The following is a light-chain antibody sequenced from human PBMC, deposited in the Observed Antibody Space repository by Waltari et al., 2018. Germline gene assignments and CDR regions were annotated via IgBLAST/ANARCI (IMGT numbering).Light chain of an antibody. V-gene: IGKV1-5*03. CDR1: QSVSRL. CDR3: QHYSSYPYT. J-gene: IGKJ2*01. Sequence: DIQMTQSPSTLSASAGDRVTITCRASQSVSRLLAWYQQKPGKAPKVLIYKASNLKSGVPSRFSGSRSGTEFTLTISSLQPDDFATYYCQHYSSYPYTFGQGTKLEIK. CDR2: KAS.